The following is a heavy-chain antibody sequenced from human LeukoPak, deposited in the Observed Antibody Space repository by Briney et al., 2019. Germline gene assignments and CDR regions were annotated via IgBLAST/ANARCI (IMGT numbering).Heavy chain of an antibody. V-gene: IGHV4-39*01. J-gene: IGHJ6*03. CDR3: ARNIAVAGRGDYMDV. D-gene: IGHD6-19*01. CDR1: GGSISSSGYY. Sequence: SETLSLTCTVSGGSISSSGYYWAWIRQPPGKGLEWIGSIYYSGSTYYNPSLKSQVTISVDTSKNQFSLKLSTVTAADTAVYYCARNIAVAGRGDYMDVWGKGTTVTISS. CDR2: IYYSGST.